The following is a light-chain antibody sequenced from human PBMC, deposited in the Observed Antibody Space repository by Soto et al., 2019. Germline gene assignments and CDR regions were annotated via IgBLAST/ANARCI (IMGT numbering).Light chain of an antibody. Sequence: EIVLTQSPATLSVSPGERATLSCRASQSVSTNLAWYQQKPGQAPRLLIYGASTSATNIPGRFSGSGSGTDFTLIIDSLQSEDFAVYYCQQYNDWPPITFGQGTRLEIK. CDR1: QSVSTN. CDR3: QQYNDWPPIT. J-gene: IGKJ5*01. V-gene: IGKV3-15*01. CDR2: GAS.